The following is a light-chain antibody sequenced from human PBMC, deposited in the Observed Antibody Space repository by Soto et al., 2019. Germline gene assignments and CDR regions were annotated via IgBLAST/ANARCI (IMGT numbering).Light chain of an antibody. CDR1: QSVGSN. CDR2: GAF. Sequence: EIVLTQSPATLSVSPGERATLSCRTSQSVGSNLAWYQQKPSQAPRLLIYGAFIRAPGFPVTFRGTGSGSEFTLTITSLQSEDGALYYCQQYDKWPYTFGQGTNLEIK. CDR3: QQYDKWPYT. V-gene: IGKV3-15*01. J-gene: IGKJ2*01.